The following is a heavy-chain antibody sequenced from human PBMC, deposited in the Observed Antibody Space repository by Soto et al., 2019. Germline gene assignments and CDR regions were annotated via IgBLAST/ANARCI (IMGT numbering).Heavy chain of an antibody. CDR3: ARTAWLLVLSYFDY. Sequence: VGSLRLSCAASGFTFSSYAMSWVRQAPGKGLEWVSAISGSGGSTYYADSVKGRFTISRDNSKNTLYLQMNSLRAEDTAVYYCARTAWLLVLSYFDYWGQGTLVTVSS. CDR1: GFTFSSYA. CDR2: ISGSGGST. V-gene: IGHV3-23*01. D-gene: IGHD3-22*01. J-gene: IGHJ4*02.